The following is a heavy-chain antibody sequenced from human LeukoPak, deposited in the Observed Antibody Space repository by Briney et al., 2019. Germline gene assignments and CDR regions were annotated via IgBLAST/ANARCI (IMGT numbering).Heavy chain of an antibody. Sequence: ASVKVSRKASGYTFTNFDISWVRQAPGQGLEWLGWISVNNGEAKYPQKVQGRVTMTTDTSTSTAYMELRSLSSDDTAVYYCARDQDIVVVVAAPLFDYWGQGTLVTVSS. CDR2: ISVNNGEA. CDR3: ARDQDIVVVVAAPLFDY. D-gene: IGHD2-15*01. CDR1: GYTFTNFD. V-gene: IGHV1-18*01. J-gene: IGHJ4*02.